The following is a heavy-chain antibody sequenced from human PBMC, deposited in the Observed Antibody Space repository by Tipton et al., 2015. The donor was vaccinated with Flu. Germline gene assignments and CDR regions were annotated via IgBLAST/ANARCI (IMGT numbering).Heavy chain of an antibody. V-gene: IGHV1-18*01. J-gene: IGHJ3*02. Sequence: QVQLVQSGAEVKQPGASVKVSCRASAYTFTSYGISWVRQAPGHGLEWMGWISAYNGYTNYTQKVQGRVTMTTDTSTSTAYMELRSLRSDDTAVYYCARDGAGYNGAFDMWGQGTMVTVSS. CDR3: ARDGAGYNGAFDM. D-gene: IGHD5-24*01. CDR1: AYTFTSYG. CDR2: ISAYNGYT.